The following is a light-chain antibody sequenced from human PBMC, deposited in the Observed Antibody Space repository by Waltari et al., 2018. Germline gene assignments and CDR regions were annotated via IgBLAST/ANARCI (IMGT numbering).Light chain of an antibody. V-gene: IGLV6-57*04. J-gene: IGLJ2*01. CDR1: SGSIASNY. CDR2: EDN. Sequence: NFMLTQPHSVSESPGKTLTISCTRSSGSIASNYVQWYQQRPGRAPTTVIYEDNQRPSGVPDRFSGSIDSSSNSASLTISGLKTEDEADYYCQSSDSSLVVFGGGTKLTVL. CDR3: QSSDSSLVV.